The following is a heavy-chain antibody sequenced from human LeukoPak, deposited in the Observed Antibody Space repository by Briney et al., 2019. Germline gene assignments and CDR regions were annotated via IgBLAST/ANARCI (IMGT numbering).Heavy chain of an antibody. CDR1: GGTFSSSA. Sequence: ASVKVSCKASGGTFSSSAISWVQQAPEQGLEWMGGIIPMFGTRNYAQKFQGRVTITADESTSTAYMELSSLRSEDTALYYCARGPNPEIAVAGMIFDYWGQGTLVTVSS. D-gene: IGHD6-19*01. CDR2: IIPMFGTR. J-gene: IGHJ4*02. V-gene: IGHV1-69*01. CDR3: ARGPNPEIAVAGMIFDY.